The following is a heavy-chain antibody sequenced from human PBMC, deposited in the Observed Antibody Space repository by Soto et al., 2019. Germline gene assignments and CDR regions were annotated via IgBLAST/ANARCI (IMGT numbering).Heavy chain of an antibody. J-gene: IGHJ2*01. D-gene: IGHD5-12*01. CDR3: ARGNHRWLQLWYFDL. V-gene: IGHV1-69*12. Sequence: QVQLVQSGAEVKKPGSSVTVSCKASGGTFSSYTISWVRQAPGQGLEWMGGIIPIFGTANYAQKFQGRVTITADESTGTAYMELSSLRSEDTAVYHCARGNHRWLQLWYFDLWGRGTLVTVSS. CDR1: GGTFSSYT. CDR2: IIPIFGTA.